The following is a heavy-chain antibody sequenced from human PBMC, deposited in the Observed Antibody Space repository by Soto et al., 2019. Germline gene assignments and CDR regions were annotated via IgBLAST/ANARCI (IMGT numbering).Heavy chain of an antibody. Sequence: QVQLVQSGVEVKKPGASVKVSCKASGYTFTNYAISWVRQAPGRGLEWMGWVNTYNGNPNYAQMFQGRVTMTTDTSTGTAYMELRSLKSDDSAVYYCARDSQYSTDWQRFDSWGQGTLVTVSS. J-gene: IGHJ4*02. V-gene: IGHV1-18*01. CDR2: VNTYNGNP. CDR3: ARDSQYSTDWQRFDS. CDR1: GYTFTNYA. D-gene: IGHD6-6*01.